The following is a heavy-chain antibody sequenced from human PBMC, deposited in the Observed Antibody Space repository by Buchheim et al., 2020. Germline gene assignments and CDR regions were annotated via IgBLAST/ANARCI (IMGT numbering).Heavy chain of an antibody. CDR2: INHSGRT. V-gene: IGHV4-34*01. CDR3: ARAVAGTYYYYGMDV. J-gene: IGHJ6*02. CDR1: GGSFSGYY. Sequence: QVPLQQWGAGLLKPSETLSLTCAVYGGSFSGYYWSWIRQPPGKGLEWIGEINHSGRTNYNPSLKSRVTISVDTSKNQFSLKLSSVTAADTAVYYCARAVAGTYYYYGMDVWGQGTT. D-gene: IGHD6-19*01.